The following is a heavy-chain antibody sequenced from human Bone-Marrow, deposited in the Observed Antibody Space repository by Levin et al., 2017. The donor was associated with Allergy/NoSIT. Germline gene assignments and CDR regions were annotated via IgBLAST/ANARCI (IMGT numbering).Heavy chain of an antibody. CDR3: VRGILGDVRVAHKEAFDV. V-gene: IGHV3-23*01. J-gene: IGHJ3*01. CDR1: GFIFSSSA. Sequence: GESLKISCAASGFIFSSSAMSWVRQAPGKGLEWVSSISGSDDSTYYTDSVKGRLTISRDNSKNTIYLQMNSLRAADTAVYYCVRGILGDVRVAHKEAFDVWGQGTMVTVSS. CDR2: ISGSDDST. D-gene: IGHD1-26*01.